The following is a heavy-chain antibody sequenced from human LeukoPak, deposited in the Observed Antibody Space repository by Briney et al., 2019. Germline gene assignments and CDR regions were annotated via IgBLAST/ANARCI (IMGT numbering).Heavy chain of an antibody. J-gene: IGHJ4*02. V-gene: IGHV3-23*01. CDR2: ISGSGGST. CDR3: AKDRGSSSSPYFDY. CDR1: GFTFSDYY. D-gene: IGHD6-6*01. Sequence: GGSLRLSCAASGFTFSDYYMSWVRQAPGKGLEWVSAISGSGGSTYYADSVKGRFTISRDNSKNTLYLQMNSLRAEDTAVYYCAKDRGSSSSPYFDYWGQGTLVTVSS.